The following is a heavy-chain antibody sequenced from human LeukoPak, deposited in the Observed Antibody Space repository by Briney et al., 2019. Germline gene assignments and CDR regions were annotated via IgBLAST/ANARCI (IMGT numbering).Heavy chain of an antibody. CDR3: AREGGPYRPLDY. CDR2: VNLQGST. J-gene: IGHJ4*02. V-gene: IGHV4-4*02. Sequence: PSETLSLTCGVSGVSITNTNYWTWVRQPPGKGLEWIGEVNLQGSTNYNPSLMGRVAIAVDTSENHISLQLTSVTAADTAVYYCAREGGPYRPLDYSGQGTLVTDAS. CDR1: GVSITNTNY.